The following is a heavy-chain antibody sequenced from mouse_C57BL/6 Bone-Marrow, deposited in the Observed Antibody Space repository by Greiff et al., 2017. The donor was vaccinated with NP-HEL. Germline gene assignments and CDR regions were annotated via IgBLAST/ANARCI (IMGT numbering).Heavy chain of an antibody. Sequence: VQLQESGAELVKPGASVKISCKASGYAFSSYWMNWVKQRPGKGLEWIGPIYPGDGATNYNGKFKGKATLTADKSSSTAYMQLSSLTSEDSAVYFCARETAQKTFDYWGQGTTPTVSS. CDR3: ARETAQKTFDY. CDR2: IYPGDGAT. V-gene: IGHV1-80*01. J-gene: IGHJ2*01. D-gene: IGHD3-2*02. CDR1: GYAFSSYW.